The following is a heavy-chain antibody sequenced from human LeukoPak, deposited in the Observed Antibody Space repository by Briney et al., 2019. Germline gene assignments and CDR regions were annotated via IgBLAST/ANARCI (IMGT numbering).Heavy chain of an antibody. Sequence: PGGSLRLSCAASGFTFSNYAMSWVRQAPGKGLEWVSAISGSGGTTDYADSVKGRLTISRDNSKNTLYLQMNSLRAEDTAIYYCAKGTWIQIWSHFAYWGQGTLVTVSS. CDR3: AKGTWIQIWSHFAY. J-gene: IGHJ4*02. D-gene: IGHD5-18*01. V-gene: IGHV3-23*01. CDR2: ISGSGGTT. CDR1: GFTFSNYA.